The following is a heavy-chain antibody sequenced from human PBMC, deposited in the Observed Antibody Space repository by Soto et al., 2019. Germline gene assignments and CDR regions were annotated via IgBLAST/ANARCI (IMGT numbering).Heavy chain of an antibody. CDR1: GYTFTSSD. CDR3: AGGPPRSDSFDY. CDR2: INPNSGNT. V-gene: IGHV1-8*01. Sequence: ASVKVSCKASGYTFTSSDINWVRQATGQGLEWMGWINPNSGNTGYAQKLQGRVTMTRNTSISTAYMELSSLRSEDTAMYYCAGGPPRSDSFDYWGQGTMVTVSS. D-gene: IGHD6-6*01. J-gene: IGHJ4*02.